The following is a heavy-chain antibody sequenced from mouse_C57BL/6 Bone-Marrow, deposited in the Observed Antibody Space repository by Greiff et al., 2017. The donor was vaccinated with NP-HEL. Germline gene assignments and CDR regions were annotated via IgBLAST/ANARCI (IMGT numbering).Heavy chain of an antibody. Sequence: QVQLQQPGAELVKPGASVKMSCKASGYTFTSYWITWVKQRPGQGLEWIGDIYPGSGSTTYNEKFKSKATLTVDTSSSTAYMQLSSLTSEDSAVYYCARPYYGSSSWYFDYWGQGTTLTVSS. CDR1: GYTFTSYW. CDR3: ARPYYGSSSWYFDY. D-gene: IGHD1-1*01. CDR2: IYPGSGST. J-gene: IGHJ2*01. V-gene: IGHV1-55*01.